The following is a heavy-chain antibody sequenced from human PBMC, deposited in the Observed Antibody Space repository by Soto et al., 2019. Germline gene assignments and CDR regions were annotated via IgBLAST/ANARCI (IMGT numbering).Heavy chain of an antibody. CDR2: ISSSSSTR. CDR3: ARDKAVAGTWDLDY. V-gene: IGHV3-48*02. CDR1: GFTFSSYS. Sequence: GGSLRLSCAASGFTFSSYSMNWVRQAPGKGLEWVSYISSSSSTRYYADSVKGRFTISRDNAKNSLYLQMNSLRDEDTAVYYCARDKAVAGTWDLDYWGQGTLVTVSS. J-gene: IGHJ4*02. D-gene: IGHD6-19*01.